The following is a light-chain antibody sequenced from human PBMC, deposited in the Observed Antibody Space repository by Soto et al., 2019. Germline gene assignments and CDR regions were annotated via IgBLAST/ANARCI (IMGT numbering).Light chain of an antibody. CDR2: KAS. J-gene: IGKJ2*01. CDR3: QHYITYPYT. CDR1: QSITDW. V-gene: IGKV1-5*03. Sequence: DIQMTQSPSTLSASVGDRVTITCRASQSITDWLAWYQQKPGKAPKLLIYKASSLESGVPSRFSGGGPGTEFTLTISSLQPDDFASYYCQHYITYPYTFGQGTKLEIK.